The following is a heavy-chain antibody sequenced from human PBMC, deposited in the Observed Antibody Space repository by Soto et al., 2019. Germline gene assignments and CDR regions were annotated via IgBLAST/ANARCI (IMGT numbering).Heavy chain of an antibody. CDR2: IRSKANKYAT. D-gene: IGHD6-19*01. J-gene: IGHJ4*02. V-gene: IGHV3-73*01. CDR3: TRPAVAGTDY. Sequence: QPGGSLRLSCAASGFTFSGSAMHWVRQASGKGLEWVGRIRSKANKYATVYAASVKGRFTISRDDSKNMAYLQMNSLKTEDTAVYYCTRPAVAGTDYWGQGTLVTVSS. CDR1: GFTFSGSA.